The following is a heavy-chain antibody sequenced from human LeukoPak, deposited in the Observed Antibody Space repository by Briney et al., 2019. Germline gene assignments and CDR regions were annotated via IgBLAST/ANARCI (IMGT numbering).Heavy chain of an antibody. CDR1: GYTFTGYY. V-gene: IGHV1-18*04. J-gene: IGHJ4*02. Sequence: ASVKVSCKASGYTFTGYYMHWVRQAPGQGLEWMGWISAYNGNTNYAQKLQGRVTMTTDTSTSTAYMELRSLRSDDTAVYYCARLPPYDYWGQGTLVTVSS. CDR3: ARLPPYDY. CDR2: ISAYNGNT.